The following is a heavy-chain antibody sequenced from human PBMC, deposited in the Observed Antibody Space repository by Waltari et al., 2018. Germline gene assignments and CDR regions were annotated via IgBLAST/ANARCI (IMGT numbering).Heavy chain of an antibody. V-gene: IGHV1-2*06. CDR1: GYTFTGYY. CDR3: ARETLGIASWRLQLDYYYYYGMDV. CDR2: INPNSGGT. D-gene: IGHD6-13*01. J-gene: IGHJ6*02. Sequence: QVQLVQSGAEVKKPGASVKVSCKASGYTFTGYYMHWVRQAPGQGLEWMGRINPNSGGTNYAQKFQGRVTMTRDTSISTAYMELSRLRSDDTAVYYCARETLGIASWRLQLDYYYYYGMDVWGQGTTVTVSS.